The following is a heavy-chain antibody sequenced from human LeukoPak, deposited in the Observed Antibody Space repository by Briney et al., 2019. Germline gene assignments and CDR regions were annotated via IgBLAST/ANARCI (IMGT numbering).Heavy chain of an antibody. J-gene: IGHJ4*02. CDR2: ISSSGSNK. CDR1: GFTFSSYE. Sequence: GGSLRLSCAASGFTFSSYEMNWVRQAPGKGLEWVSYISSSGSNKYYADSVKGRFTISIDNAKNSLYLQMNSLRAEDTAVYYCASDDPLDYWGQGTLVTVSS. CDR3: ASDDPLDY. V-gene: IGHV3-48*03.